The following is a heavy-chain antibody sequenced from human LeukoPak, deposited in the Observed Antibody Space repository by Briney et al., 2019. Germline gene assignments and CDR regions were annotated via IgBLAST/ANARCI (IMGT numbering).Heavy chain of an antibody. J-gene: IGHJ6*03. CDR3: ARGNLSDSSGYYYPYYYYYMDV. V-gene: IGHV1-24*01. Sequence: ASVKVSCKVSGYTLTELSMHWVRQAPGKGLEWMGGFDPEDGETIYAQKFQGRVTMTEDTSTDTAYMELGSLRSEDTPVYYCARGNLSDSSGYYYPYYYYYMDVWGKGTTVTVSS. CDR1: GYTLTELS. D-gene: IGHD3-22*01. CDR2: FDPEDGET.